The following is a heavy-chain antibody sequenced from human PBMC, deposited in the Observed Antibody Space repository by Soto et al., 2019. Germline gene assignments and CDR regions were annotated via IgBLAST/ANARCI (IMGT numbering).Heavy chain of an antibody. V-gene: IGHV3-30*12. J-gene: IGHJ4*02. CDR3: ARGPPIGYYYRNSGYYFDY. D-gene: IGHD3-10*01. CDR2: IYYDGSHQ. CDR1: GFTFDSYG. Sequence: GGSLRLSCATSGFTFDSYGFHWIRQAPGKGLEWVSVIYYDGSHQYYADSVKGRFTISRDDSDNTVSLQMNNLRVEDTAVYYCARGPPIGYYYRNSGYYFDYWGQGTLVTVSS.